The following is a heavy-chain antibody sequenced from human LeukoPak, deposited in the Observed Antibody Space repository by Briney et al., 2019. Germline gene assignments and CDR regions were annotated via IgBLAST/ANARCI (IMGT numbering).Heavy chain of an antibody. CDR1: GFTFSSYA. D-gene: IGHD3-10*01. J-gene: IGHJ4*02. Sequence: GRFLRLSCAASGFTFSSYAMHWVRQAPGKGLEWVAVISYDGSNKYYADSVKGRFTISRDNSKYTLYLQMNSLRAEDTAVYYCARDVLTDYWGQGTLVTVSS. CDR3: ARDVLTDY. CDR2: ISYDGSNK. V-gene: IGHV3-30*04.